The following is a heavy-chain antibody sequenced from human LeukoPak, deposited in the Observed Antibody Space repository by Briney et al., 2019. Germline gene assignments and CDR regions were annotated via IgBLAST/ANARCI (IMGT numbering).Heavy chain of an antibody. Sequence: SETLSLTCTVSGGSFSSYYWSWIRQPPGKGLEWIGYIYYSGSTNYNPSLKSRVTISVDTSKNQFSLKLNSVTAADTAVYYCARRPGGGAALDYWGQGTPVTVYS. J-gene: IGHJ4*02. V-gene: IGHV4-59*08. D-gene: IGHD2-15*01. CDR1: GGSFSSYY. CDR3: ARRPGGGAALDY. CDR2: IYYSGST.